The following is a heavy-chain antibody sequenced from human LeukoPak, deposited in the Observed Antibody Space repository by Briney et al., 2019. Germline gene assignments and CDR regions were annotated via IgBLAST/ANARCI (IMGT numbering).Heavy chain of an antibody. Sequence: SETLSLTCTVSGGSISSSSYYWGWIRQPPGKGLEWIGSIYYSGSTYYNPSLKSRVTISVDTSKNQFSLKLSSVTAADTAVYYCASHYYDSSGSPFDYWGQGTLVTVSS. CDR1: GGSISSSSYY. D-gene: IGHD3-22*01. J-gene: IGHJ4*02. CDR3: ASHYYDSSGSPFDY. CDR2: IYYSGST. V-gene: IGHV4-39*01.